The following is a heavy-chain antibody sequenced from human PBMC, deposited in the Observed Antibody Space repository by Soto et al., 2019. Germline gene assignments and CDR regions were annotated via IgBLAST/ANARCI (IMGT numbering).Heavy chain of an antibody. CDR1: GFTFSSYG. CDR2: ISYDGSNK. D-gene: IGHD3-9*01. J-gene: IGHJ6*01. Sequence: QVQLVESGGGVVQPGRSLRLSCAASGFTFSSYGMHWVRQAPGKGLEWVAVISYDGSNKYYADSVKGRFTISRDNSKNTLYLQMNSLRAEDTAVYYCAKVDYDILTGYYDYYYGMDVW. CDR3: AKVDYDILTGYYDYYYGMDV. V-gene: IGHV3-30*18.